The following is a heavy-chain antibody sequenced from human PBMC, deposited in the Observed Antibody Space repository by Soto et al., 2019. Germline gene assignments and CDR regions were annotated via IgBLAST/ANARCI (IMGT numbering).Heavy chain of an antibody. CDR3: ARVVVVPAIWGDYFES. Sequence: QLQLQESGSGLVKPSQTLSLTCAVSGGSITSGGYSWSWIRQPPGKGLEWIANIYHSGSTYYNPSLKSRVTISLNRSNNQFYLDLSSATAADTAVYYCARVVVVPAIWGDYFESCGQGTLVTVSS. J-gene: IGHJ4*02. D-gene: IGHD2-15*01. CDR1: GGSITSGGYS. CDR2: IYHSGST. V-gene: IGHV4-30-2*01.